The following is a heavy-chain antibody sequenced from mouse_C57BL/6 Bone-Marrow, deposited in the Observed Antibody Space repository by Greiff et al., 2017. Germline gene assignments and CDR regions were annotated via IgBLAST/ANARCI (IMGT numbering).Heavy chain of an antibody. Sequence: QVQLKESGPGLVAPSQSLSITCTVSGFSLTSYGVDWVRQSPGKGLEWLGVIWGVGSTNYNSALKSRLSISKDNSKSQVFLKMNSLQTDDTAMYYCARPTRVTTRGLFDYWGQGTTLTVSS. V-gene: IGHV2-6*01. J-gene: IGHJ2*01. CDR1: GFSLTSYG. CDR3: ARPTRVTTRGLFDY. CDR2: IWGVGST. D-gene: IGHD2-5*01.